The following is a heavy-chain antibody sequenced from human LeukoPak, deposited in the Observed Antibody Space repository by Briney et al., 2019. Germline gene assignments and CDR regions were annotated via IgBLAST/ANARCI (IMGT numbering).Heavy chain of an antibody. D-gene: IGHD2-15*01. CDR3: ASLGGCSGGSCYDY. CDR1: GGSISSGGYS. CDR2: IYHSGST. Sequence: SQTLSLTCAVSGGSISSGGYSWSWIRQPPGKGLEWIGYIYHSGSTYYNPSLKSRVTISVDRSKNQFSLKLSSVTAADTAVYYCASLGGCSGGSCYDYWGQGTLVTVSS. V-gene: IGHV4-30-2*01. J-gene: IGHJ4*02.